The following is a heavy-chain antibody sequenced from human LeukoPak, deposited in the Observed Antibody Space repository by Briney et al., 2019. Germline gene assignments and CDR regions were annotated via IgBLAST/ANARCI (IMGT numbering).Heavy chain of an antibody. CDR2: INHSGST. CDR3: ARTRSSCYSNYYYYMDV. J-gene: IGHJ6*03. D-gene: IGHD6-13*01. CDR1: GGSFSGYY. Sequence: PSETLSLTCAVYGGSFSGYYWSWIRQPPGKGLEWIGEINHSGSTNYNPSLKSRVTISVDTSKNQFSLKLSSVTAADTAVYYCARTRSSCYSNYYYYMDVWGKGTTVTVSS. V-gene: IGHV4-34*01.